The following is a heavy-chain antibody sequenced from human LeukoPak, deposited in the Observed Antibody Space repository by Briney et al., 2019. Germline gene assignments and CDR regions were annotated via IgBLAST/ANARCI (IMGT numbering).Heavy chain of an antibody. D-gene: IGHD3-16*01. J-gene: IGHJ4*02. CDR2: IWYDGSNK. CDR1: GFTFSSHG. Sequence: GGSLRLSCAASGFTFSSHGMHWVRQPPGKGLEWVAVIWYDGSNKYYADSVKGRFTISRDNSKNTLSLQMDSLRVEDTAVYYCVRWGTGKILDYWGQGTLVTVSS. V-gene: IGHV3-33*01. CDR3: VRWGTGKILDY.